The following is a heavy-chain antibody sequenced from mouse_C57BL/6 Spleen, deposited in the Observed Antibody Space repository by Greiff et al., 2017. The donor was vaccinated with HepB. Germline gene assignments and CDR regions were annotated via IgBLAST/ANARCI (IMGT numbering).Heavy chain of an antibody. V-gene: IGHV5-12*01. J-gene: IGHJ1*03. CDR3: ARHTGGSSYGWYFDV. Sequence: DVKLVESGGGLVQPGGSLKLSCAASGFTFSDYYMYWVRQTPEKRLEWVAYISNGGGSTYYPDTVKGRFTISRDNAKNTLYLQMSRLKSEDTAMYYCARHTGGSSYGWYFDVWGTGTTVTVSS. D-gene: IGHD1-1*01. CDR2: ISNGGGST. CDR1: GFTFSDYY.